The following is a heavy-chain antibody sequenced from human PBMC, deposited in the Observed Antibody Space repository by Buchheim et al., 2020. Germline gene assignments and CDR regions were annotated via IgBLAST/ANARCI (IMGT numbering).Heavy chain of an antibody. CDR1: GFTFSSYE. J-gene: IGHJ3*02. D-gene: IGHD3-10*01. V-gene: IGHV3-48*03. CDR3: ASHYYGSGSYYNRNDAFDI. Sequence: EVQLVESGGGLVQPGGSLRLSCAASGFTFSSYEMNWVRQAPGKGLEWVSYISSSGSTIYYADSVKGRFTISRDNAKNSLYLQMNSLRAEDTAVYYCASHYYGSGSYYNRNDAFDIWDQGT. CDR2: ISSSGSTI.